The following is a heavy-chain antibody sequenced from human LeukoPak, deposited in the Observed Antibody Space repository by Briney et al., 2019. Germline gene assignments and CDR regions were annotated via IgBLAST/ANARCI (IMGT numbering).Heavy chain of an antibody. J-gene: IGHJ4*02. Sequence: ASVKVSCKASGYTFTTYDITWVRQATGQGLEWMGWMNPNSGDTAYAQKFQGRVAMTRDTSISTAYMELSSLRSEDTAVFYCARDDDYVLDYWGQGTLVTVSS. CDR2: MNPNSGDT. V-gene: IGHV1-8*01. CDR1: GYTFTTYD. D-gene: IGHD3-16*01. CDR3: ARDDDYVLDY.